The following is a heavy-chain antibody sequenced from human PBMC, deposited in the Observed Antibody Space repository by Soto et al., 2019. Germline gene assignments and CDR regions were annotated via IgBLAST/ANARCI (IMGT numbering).Heavy chain of an antibody. CDR2: IYWDDDK. Sequence: QITLKESGPTLVKPTQTLTLTCTFSGFSLSSTRMAVGWIRQPPGKALVWLALIYWDDDKRYSPFLKSRLTITKDTSKNQVVLTMSNMDPVDTARYYCAHIVVAGLGYSLDYWGQGTLVTVSS. V-gene: IGHV2-5*02. CDR1: GFSLSSTRMA. D-gene: IGHD6-19*01. J-gene: IGHJ4*02. CDR3: AHIVVAGLGYSLDY.